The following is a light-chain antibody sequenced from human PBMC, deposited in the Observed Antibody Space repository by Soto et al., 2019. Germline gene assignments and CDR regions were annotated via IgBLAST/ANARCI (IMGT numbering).Light chain of an antibody. CDR2: RNN. J-gene: IGLJ2*01. Sequence: QSVLTQPPSASGTPGQRVTLSCSGSSSNIGSNYVYWYQQLPGTAPKLLIYRNNQRPSGVPDRFSGSKSGTSASLAISGLRSEDEADYDCAAWDDSLSGLVFGGGTKLTVL. CDR3: AAWDDSLSGLV. V-gene: IGLV1-47*01. CDR1: SSNIGSNY.